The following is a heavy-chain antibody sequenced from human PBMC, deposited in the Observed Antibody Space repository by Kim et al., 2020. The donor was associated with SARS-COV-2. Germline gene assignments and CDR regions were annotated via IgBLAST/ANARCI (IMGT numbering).Heavy chain of an antibody. J-gene: IGHJ4*02. CDR3: ARDWRAMVTDPHFDY. Sequence: GGSLRLSCAASGFTFSSYSMNWVRQAPGKGLEWVSYISSSSSTIYYADSVKGRFTISRDNAKNSLYLQMNSLRDEDTAVYYCARDWRAMVTDPHFDYWGQGTLVTVSS. CDR2: ISSSSSTI. CDR1: GFTFSSYS. D-gene: IGHD5-18*01. V-gene: IGHV3-48*02.